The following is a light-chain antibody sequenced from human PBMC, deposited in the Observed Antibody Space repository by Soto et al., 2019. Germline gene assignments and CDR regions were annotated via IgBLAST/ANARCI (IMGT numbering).Light chain of an antibody. J-gene: IGKJ3*01. CDR1: QRISSW. Sequence: DIQMTQSPSTLSASVGDRVTITCRASQRISSWLAWYQQKPGKAPKLLIYDASSLESGVPSRFSGSGSGTEFTLTISSLQPDDFATYYCQQDNSYPFTFGPGTKVDIK. CDR3: QQDNSYPFT. V-gene: IGKV1-5*01. CDR2: DAS.